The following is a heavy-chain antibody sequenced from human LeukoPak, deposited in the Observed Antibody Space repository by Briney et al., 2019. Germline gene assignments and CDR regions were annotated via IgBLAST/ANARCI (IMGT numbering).Heavy chain of an antibody. J-gene: IGHJ5*02. V-gene: IGHV4-38-2*02. D-gene: IGHD3-3*01. CDR3: ARHLKKAFGVVIPRPNWFDP. CDR1: GYSISSGYY. Sequence: SETLSLTCTVSGYSISSGYYWGWIRQPPGKGLEWIGSIYYSGSTYYNPSLKSRVTISVDTSKNQFSLKLSSVTAADTAVYYCARHLKKAFGVVIPRPNWFDPWGQGTLVTVSS. CDR2: IYYSGST.